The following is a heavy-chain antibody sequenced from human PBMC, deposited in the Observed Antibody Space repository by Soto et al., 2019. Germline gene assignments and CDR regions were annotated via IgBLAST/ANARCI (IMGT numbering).Heavy chain of an antibody. CDR3: ARDGYSSSSGPQRVWFGP. J-gene: IGHJ5*02. Sequence: PSQTLSLTCAISGDSVSSNSAAWNWIRQSPSRGLEWLGRTYYRSKWYNDYAVSVKSRITINPDTSKNQFSLQLNSVTPEDTAVYYCARDGYSSSSGPQRVWFGPWGQGTLVTVSS. D-gene: IGHD6-6*01. CDR1: GDSVSSNSAA. V-gene: IGHV6-1*01. CDR2: TYYRSKWYN.